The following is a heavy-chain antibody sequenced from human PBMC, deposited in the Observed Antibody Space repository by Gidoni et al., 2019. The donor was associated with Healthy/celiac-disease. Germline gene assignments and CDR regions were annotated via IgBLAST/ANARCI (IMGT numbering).Heavy chain of an antibody. J-gene: IGHJ6*02. CDR1: GYTFTGYY. V-gene: IGHV1-2*02. D-gene: IGHD6-19*01. Sequence: QVQLVQSGAEVKKPGASVKVSCKASGYTFTGYYMHWVRQAPGQGLEWMGWINPNSGGTNYAQKFQGRVTMTRDTSISTAYMELSRLRSDDTAVYYCARVIAVAGIGRGDYYYYYGMDVWGQGTTVTVSS. CDR2: INPNSGGT. CDR3: ARVIAVAGIGRGDYYYYYGMDV.